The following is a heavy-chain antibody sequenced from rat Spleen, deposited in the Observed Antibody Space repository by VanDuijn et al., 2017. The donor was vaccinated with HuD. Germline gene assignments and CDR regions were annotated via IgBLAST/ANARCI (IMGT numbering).Heavy chain of an antibody. J-gene: IGHJ2*01. D-gene: IGHD1-5*01. Sequence: QVQLKESGPGLVQPSQTLSLTCTVSGFSLTSYHVSWVRQPPGKGLEWMGVMWTGGNTASTSLLKSRLTISRDTSKSQVFLKMNSLQTEDTAIYFCGRDEYRNNWGFAYWGQGVMVTVSS. V-gene: IGHV2-43*01. CDR3: GRDEYRNNWGFAY. CDR1: GFSLTSYH. CDR2: MWTGGNT.